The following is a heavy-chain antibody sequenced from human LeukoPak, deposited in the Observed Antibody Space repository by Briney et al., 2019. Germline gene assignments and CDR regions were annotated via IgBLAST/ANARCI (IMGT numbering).Heavy chain of an antibody. Sequence: GRSLRLSCAASGFSFGDYAMHWVRQAPGKGLEWVSGISWNSRSIGYADSVKGRFTVSRDNAKNSLYLQMNSLRAEDTALYYCAKDTEPVDSSGYFDYWGQGTLVTVSS. CDR3: AKDTEPVDSSGYFDY. D-gene: IGHD3-22*01. V-gene: IGHV3-9*01. CDR1: GFSFGDYA. J-gene: IGHJ4*02. CDR2: ISWNSRSI.